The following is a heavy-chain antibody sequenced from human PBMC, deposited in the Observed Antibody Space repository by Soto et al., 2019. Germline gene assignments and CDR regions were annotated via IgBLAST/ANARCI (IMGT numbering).Heavy chain of an antibody. CDR1: GFTFSSYG. CDR3: AKSRDFGGGMDV. Sequence: QVQLVESGGGVVQPGRSLRLSCAASGFTFSSYGMHWVRQAPGKGLEWVAVIWYDGSNKYYADSVKGRFTISRDNSKNTLYLQMNSLRAEDTAVYYCAKSRDFGGGMDVWGQGTTVTVSS. V-gene: IGHV3-33*06. D-gene: IGHD3-10*01. J-gene: IGHJ6*02. CDR2: IWYDGSNK.